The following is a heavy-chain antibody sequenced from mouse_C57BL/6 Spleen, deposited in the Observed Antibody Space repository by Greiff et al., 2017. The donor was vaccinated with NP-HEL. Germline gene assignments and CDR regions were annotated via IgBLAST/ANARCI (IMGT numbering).Heavy chain of an antibody. D-gene: IGHD2-1*01. J-gene: IGHJ3*01. Sequence: QVQLQQPGAELVKPGASVKMSCKASGYTFTSYWITWVKQRPGQGLEWIGDIYPGSGSTNYNEKFKSKATLTVDTSSSTAYMQLSSLTSEDSAVYYCAREVYSGSWFAHWGEGALVTVSA. CDR2: IYPGSGST. V-gene: IGHV1-55*01. CDR3: AREVYSGSWFAH. CDR1: GYTFTSYW.